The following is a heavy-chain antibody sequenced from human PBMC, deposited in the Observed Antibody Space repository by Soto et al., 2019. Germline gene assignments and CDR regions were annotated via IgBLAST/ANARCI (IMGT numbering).Heavy chain of an antibody. D-gene: IGHD1-1*01. CDR3: ARDGLGTTRRYFDS. J-gene: IGHJ4*02. Sequence: QVQLVQSGAEVKKPGSSVKVSCKASGGTFTSYSITWVRQAPGQGLEWMGRIIPVLGIVNYAQKFQGRVTITADKSTNNAYMELSSLRSEDTAVYYCARDGLGTTRRYFDSWGQGTLVTVSS. V-gene: IGHV1-69*04. CDR2: IIPVLGIV. CDR1: GGTFTSYS.